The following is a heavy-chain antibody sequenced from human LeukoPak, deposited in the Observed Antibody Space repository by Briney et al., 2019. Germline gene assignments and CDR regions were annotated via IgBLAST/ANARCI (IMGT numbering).Heavy chain of an antibody. J-gene: IGHJ5*02. V-gene: IGHV5-51*01. D-gene: IGHD2-2*03. Sequence: GESRKISCKGSGYSFTSYWISWVRQMPAKGLEWMGIIYPGNSDTRYSPSFQGQVTISADKSISTAYLQWSSLKASDTAMYYCARRIGYCSSTSCYYWFDPWGQGTLVTVSS. CDR2: IYPGNSDT. CDR1: GYSFTSYW. CDR3: ARRIGYCSSTSCYYWFDP.